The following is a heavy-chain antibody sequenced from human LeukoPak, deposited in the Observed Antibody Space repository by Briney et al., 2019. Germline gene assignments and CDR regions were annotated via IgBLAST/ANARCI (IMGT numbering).Heavy chain of an antibody. CDR2: IKQDGSEK. CDR1: GFTFSSYW. CDR3: ARDPITIPPPRYMDG. J-gene: IGHJ6*03. D-gene: IGHD3-3*01. V-gene: IGHV3-7*01. Sequence: PGGSLRLSCAASGFTFSSYWMSWVRQAPGKGLEWVANIKQDGSEKYYVDSVKGRFTISRDNAKNSLYLQMNSLRAEDTAVYYFARDPITIPPPRYMDGWGKGTTVTVSS.